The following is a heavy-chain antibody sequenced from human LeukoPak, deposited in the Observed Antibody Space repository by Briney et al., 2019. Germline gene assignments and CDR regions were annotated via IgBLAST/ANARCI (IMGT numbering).Heavy chain of an antibody. Sequence: GGSLRLSCAASVHILRPHFMGWVRQAPGKGLECVANMTPDGHEEYCVDSVKGRFTISRDNAWNSLFLQMNNLRVEDPAVYYCVSWRARQSEFDSWGQGTLVTVSS. CDR3: VSWRARQSEFDS. CDR1: VHILRPHF. J-gene: IGHJ4*02. V-gene: IGHV3-7*01. D-gene: IGHD3-3*01. CDR2: MTPDGHEE.